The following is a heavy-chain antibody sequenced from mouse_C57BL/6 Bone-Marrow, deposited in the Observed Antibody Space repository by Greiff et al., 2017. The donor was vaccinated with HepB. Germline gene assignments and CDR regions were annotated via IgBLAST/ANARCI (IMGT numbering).Heavy chain of an antibody. J-gene: IGHJ4*01. V-gene: IGHV1-78*01. CDR1: GYTFTDHT. CDR3: ARRVDYYAMDY. Sequence: QVQLQQSDAELVKPGASVKISCKVSGYTFTDHTIHWMKQRPEQGLEWIGYIYPRDGSTKYNEKFKGKATMTADKSSSTAYMQLHRLTSEDSAVYFCARRVDYYAMDYWGQGTSVTVSS. CDR2: IYPRDGST. D-gene: IGHD1-1*01.